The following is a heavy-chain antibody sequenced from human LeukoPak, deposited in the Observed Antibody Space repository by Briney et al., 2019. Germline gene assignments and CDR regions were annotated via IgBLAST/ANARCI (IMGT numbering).Heavy chain of an antibody. J-gene: IGHJ4*02. Sequence: ASXKVSCKASGCTFISYAISWVGQAPGQGLEWMGRIIPIFGTANYAQKFQGRVTITTDESTSTAYMELSSLRSEDTAVYYCASSGERYYFDYWGQGTLVTVSS. D-gene: IGHD7-27*01. V-gene: IGHV1-69*05. CDR2: IIPIFGTA. CDR1: GCTFISYA. CDR3: ASSGERYYFDY.